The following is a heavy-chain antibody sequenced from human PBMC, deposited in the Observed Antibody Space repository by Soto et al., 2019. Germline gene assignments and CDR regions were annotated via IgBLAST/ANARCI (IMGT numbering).Heavy chain of an antibody. CDR2: IYHSGST. D-gene: IGHD6-13*01. J-gene: IGHJ4*02. CDR3: ARCIAALGPIDY. V-gene: IGHV4-4*02. Sequence: QVQLQESGPGLVKPSGTLSLTCAVSGGSISSSNWWSWVRQPPGKGLEWIGEIYHSGSTNYNPSLKSRXXLXVXMSKNQFSLTLSAVPAADTAVYYCARCIAALGPIDYWGQGTLVTVSS. CDR1: GGSISSSNW.